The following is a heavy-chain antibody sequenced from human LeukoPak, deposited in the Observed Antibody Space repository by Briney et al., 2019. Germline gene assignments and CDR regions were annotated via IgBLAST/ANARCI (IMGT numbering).Heavy chain of an antibody. D-gene: IGHD2-8*01. V-gene: IGHV3-21*01. CDR1: GFTFSSYT. J-gene: IGHJ4*02. CDR2: ISGGSSYI. CDR3: ARDLGYCTNGVCHTRFDY. Sequence: PGWSLRLSCAASGFTFSSYTINWVRQTPRKGLEWVSSISGGSSYIYYADSVRGRFTISRDNAKNSLYLQMNSLRAEDTAVYYCARDLGYCTNGVCHTRFDYWGQGTLVAVSS.